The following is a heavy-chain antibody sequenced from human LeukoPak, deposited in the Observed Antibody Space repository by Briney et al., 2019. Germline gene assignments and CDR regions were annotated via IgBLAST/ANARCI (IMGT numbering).Heavy chain of an antibody. V-gene: IGHV3-20*04. J-gene: IGHJ4*02. CDR2: INRNGGST. CDR1: GFTFSSYE. CDR3: ARDHGYSSSGSGFDY. D-gene: IGHD6-13*01. Sequence: GGSLRLSCAASGFTFSSYEMNWVRQAPGKGLEWVSGINRNGGSTGYADSVKGRFTISRDNAKNSLYLQMNSLRAEDTALYYCARDHGYSSSGSGFDYWGQGTLVTVSS.